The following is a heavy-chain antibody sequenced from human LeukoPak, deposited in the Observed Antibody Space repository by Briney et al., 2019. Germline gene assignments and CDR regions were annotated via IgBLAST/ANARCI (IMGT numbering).Heavy chain of an antibody. CDR2: IYYSGST. CDR1: GGSISSHY. V-gene: IGHV4-59*11. D-gene: IGHD1-26*01. CDR3: ARLWATYYFDY. J-gene: IGHJ4*02. Sequence: KASETLSLTCTVSGGSISSHYWSWIRQPPGKGLEWIGYIYYSGSTNYNPSLKSRVTISVDTSKNQFSLKLSSVTAADPAVYYCARLWATYYFDYWGQGTLVTVSS.